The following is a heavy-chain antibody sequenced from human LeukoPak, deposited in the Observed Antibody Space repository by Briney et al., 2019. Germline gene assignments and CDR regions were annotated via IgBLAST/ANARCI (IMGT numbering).Heavy chain of an antibody. D-gene: IGHD6-19*01. CDR3: ARGPGIDVAGVFDY. V-gene: IGHV1-8*01. Sequence: GASVKVSCKASGYTFTSYDINWVRQATGQGLEWMGWMNPNSGNTGYAQKFQGRVTMTRNTSISTAYMELSSLRSEDTAVYYWARGPGIDVAGVFDYWGQGSLVTVSS. J-gene: IGHJ4*02. CDR1: GYTFTSYD. CDR2: MNPNSGNT.